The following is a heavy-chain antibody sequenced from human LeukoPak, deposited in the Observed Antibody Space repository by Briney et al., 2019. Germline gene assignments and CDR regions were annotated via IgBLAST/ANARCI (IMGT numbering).Heavy chain of an antibody. CDR1: GYTLTDYY. CDR3: ARSSGYKSRPYYFEY. D-gene: IGHD5-12*01. Sequence: ASVKVSCKASGYTLTDYYLHWVRQAPGQGLEWMERINPNSGDTDIAQKSQGRVTMARDTSISTAYMEMSSLRSDDTAVYYCARSSGYKSRPYYFEYWGQGTLVTVSS. J-gene: IGHJ4*02. V-gene: IGHV1-2*02. CDR2: INPNSGDT.